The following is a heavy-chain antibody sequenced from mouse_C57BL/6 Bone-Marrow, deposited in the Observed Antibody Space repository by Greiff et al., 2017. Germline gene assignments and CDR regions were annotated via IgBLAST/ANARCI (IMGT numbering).Heavy chain of an antibody. CDR1: GYTFTSYW. Sequence: QVQLQQPGAELVRPGTSVKLSCKASGYTFTSYWMHWVKQRPGQGLEWIGVIDPSDSYTNYNQKFKGKATLTVDTSSSTAYMQLSSLTSEDAAVYYCSRWITTVVAHYYAMDYWGQGTSVTVSS. V-gene: IGHV1-59*01. D-gene: IGHD1-1*01. CDR2: IDPSDSYT. CDR3: SRWITTVVAHYYAMDY. J-gene: IGHJ4*01.